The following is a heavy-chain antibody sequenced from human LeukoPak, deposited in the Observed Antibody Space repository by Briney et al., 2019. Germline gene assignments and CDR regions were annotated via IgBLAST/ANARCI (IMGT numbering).Heavy chain of an antibody. V-gene: IGHV4-34*01. D-gene: IGHD3-22*01. CDR1: GGSFSGYY. Sequence: SETLSLTCAVYGGSFSGYYWSWIRQPPGKGLEWIGEINHSGSTNYNPSLKSRVTISVDTSKNQFSLKLSSVTAADTAVYYCAGDYYDSSGYYYPDYWGQGTLVTVSS. CDR3: AGDYYDSSGYYYPDY. J-gene: IGHJ4*02. CDR2: INHSGST.